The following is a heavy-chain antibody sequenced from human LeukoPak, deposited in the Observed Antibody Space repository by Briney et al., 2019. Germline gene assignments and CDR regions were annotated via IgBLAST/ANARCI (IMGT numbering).Heavy chain of an antibody. Sequence: GRSLRLSCAASGFTFRNFGMHWVRQAPGKGLEWVAFIPYDESSKKYAESVKGRFAISRDNSRNTLYLQMNSLGAEDTAVYYCAKDPSTIYSSGLDYWGQGTQVTVAS. J-gene: IGHJ4*02. D-gene: IGHD6-19*01. V-gene: IGHV3-30*02. CDR2: IPYDESSK. CDR1: GFTFRNFG. CDR3: AKDPSTIYSSGLDY.